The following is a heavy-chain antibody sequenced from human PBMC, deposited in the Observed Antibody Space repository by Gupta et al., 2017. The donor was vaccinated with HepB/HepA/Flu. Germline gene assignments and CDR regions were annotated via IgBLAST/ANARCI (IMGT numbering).Heavy chain of an antibody. J-gene: IGHJ3*02. V-gene: IGHV1-8*03. CDR2: MNPNSGNT. Sequence: QVQLVQSGAEVKKPGASVKVSCKASGYTFTSYDINWVRQATGQGLEWMGWMNPNSGNTGYAQKFQGGVTITRNTSISTAYMELSSLRSEDTAVYYCARGRNQVAIVSDAFDIWGQGTMVTVSS. D-gene: IGHD2-21*01. CDR1: GYTFTSYD. CDR3: ARGRNQVAIVSDAFDI.